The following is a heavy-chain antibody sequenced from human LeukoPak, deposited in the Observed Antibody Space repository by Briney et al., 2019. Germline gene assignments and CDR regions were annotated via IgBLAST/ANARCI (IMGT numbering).Heavy chain of an antibody. CDR3: AKDAYGFGESIFPVGDH. J-gene: IGHJ5*02. CDR1: GFTFSYYA. V-gene: IGHV3-30*18. Sequence: PGGSLRLSCAASGFTFSYYAIHWVRQAPGKGLEWLAVISHDGTNKHYADSVKGRFTISRDNSKNTAYLQMNSLRVEDTAVFYCAKDAYGFGESIFPVGDHWGQGTLVTVSS. CDR2: ISHDGTNK. D-gene: IGHD3-10*01.